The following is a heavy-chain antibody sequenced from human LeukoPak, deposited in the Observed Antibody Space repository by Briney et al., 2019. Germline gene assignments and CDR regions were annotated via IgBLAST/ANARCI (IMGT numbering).Heavy chain of an antibody. D-gene: IGHD3-16*02. CDR1: GFTFSSYS. CDR2: ISSGSSYI. V-gene: IGHV3-21*01. CDR3: ARLFGGVIAIDY. Sequence: PGGSLRLSCAASGFTFSSYSMNWVRQAPGKGLEWVSSISSGSSYIYYADSVKGRITISRDNAKNSLYLQMNSLRAEDTAVYYCARLFGGVIAIDYWGQGTLVTVSS. J-gene: IGHJ4*02.